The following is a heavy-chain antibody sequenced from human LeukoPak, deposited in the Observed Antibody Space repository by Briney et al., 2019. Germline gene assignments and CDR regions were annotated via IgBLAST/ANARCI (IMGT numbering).Heavy chain of an antibody. CDR1: GYTFTSYY. J-gene: IGHJ4*02. Sequence: ASVKVSCKPSGYTFTSYYMHWVRPAPGQGLAWMGWMNPNSGGTNYAQKFQGRVTMTRDTSISTAYMELSRLRSDDTAVYYCARGRLAWELNYWGQGTLVTVSS. D-gene: IGHD1-26*01. V-gene: IGHV1-2*02. CDR3: ARGRLAWELNY. CDR2: MNPNSGGT.